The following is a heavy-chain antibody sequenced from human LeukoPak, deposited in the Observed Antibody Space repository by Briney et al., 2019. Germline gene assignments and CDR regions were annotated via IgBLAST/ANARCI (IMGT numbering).Heavy chain of an antibody. J-gene: IGHJ5*02. V-gene: IGHV1-18*01. D-gene: IGHD3-16*01. CDR2: ISGYNGNT. Sequence: ASVKVSCKASGYTFNTYGITWVRQAPGQVLEWMGWISGYNGNTIYAQKLQGRVNMPTDTSTRTANMELRSLRSDDTAVYYCARGGGGYNWFDPWGQGTLVTVSS. CDR1: GYTFNTYG. CDR3: ARGGGGYNWFDP.